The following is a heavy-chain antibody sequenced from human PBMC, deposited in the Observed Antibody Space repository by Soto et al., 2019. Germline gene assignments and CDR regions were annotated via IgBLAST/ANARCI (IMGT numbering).Heavy chain of an antibody. CDR2: ISAYNGNT. CDR3: ARDPPRIAVAGTRAFDI. CDR1: GYTFTSYG. V-gene: IGHV1-18*04. J-gene: IGHJ3*02. D-gene: IGHD6-19*01. Sequence: QVQLAQSGAEVKKPGASVKVSCKASGYTFTSYGISWVRQAPGQGLEWMGWISAYNGNTNYAQKLQGRVTMTTDTSTSTAYMELRSLRSDDTAVYYCARDPPRIAVAGTRAFDIWGQGTMVTVSS.